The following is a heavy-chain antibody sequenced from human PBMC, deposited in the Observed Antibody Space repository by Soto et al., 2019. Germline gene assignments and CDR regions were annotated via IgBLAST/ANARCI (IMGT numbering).Heavy chain of an antibody. CDR2: IYYSGST. V-gene: IGHV4-31*03. J-gene: IGHJ3*02. D-gene: IGHD4-17*01. Sequence: QVQLQESGPGLVKPSQTLSLTCPVSGGSISSGGYYWSWIRQHPGKGLEWIGYIYYSGSTYYNPSLKSRVTIAVDTSKNHFALRLSSVTAADTAVYYCARGLRESSADAFDIWGQGTMVTVSS. CDR3: ARGLRESSADAFDI. CDR1: GGSISSGGYY.